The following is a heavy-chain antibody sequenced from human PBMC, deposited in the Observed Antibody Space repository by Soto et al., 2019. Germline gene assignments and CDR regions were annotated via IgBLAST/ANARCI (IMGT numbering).Heavy chain of an antibody. CDR3: ARDRSSGWSRGHFDY. CDR1: GFTFSSYA. V-gene: IGHV3-30-3*01. J-gene: IGHJ4*02. Sequence: EGSLRLSCAASGFTFSSYAMHWVRQAPGKGLEWVAVISYDGSNKYYADSVKGRFTISRDNSKNTLYLQMNSLRAEDTAVYYCARDRSSGWSRGHFDYWGQGTLVTVSS. CDR2: ISYDGSNK. D-gene: IGHD6-19*01.